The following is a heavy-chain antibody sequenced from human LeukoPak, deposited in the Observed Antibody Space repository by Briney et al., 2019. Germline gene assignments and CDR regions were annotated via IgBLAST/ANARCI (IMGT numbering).Heavy chain of an antibody. D-gene: IGHD4-17*01. CDR3: ARSMQVNGDYVWYYFDY. CDR1: GFTFSRYT. J-gene: IGHJ4*02. V-gene: IGHV3-21*01. CDR2: ISSNSGFK. Sequence: PGGSLRLSCAASGFTFSRYTMNWVRQAPGKGLERVSSISSNSGFKKYADSLKGRFTISRDNAKNSLYVQMNSLRAEDTAVYYCARSMQVNGDYVWYYFDYWGQGTLVTVSS.